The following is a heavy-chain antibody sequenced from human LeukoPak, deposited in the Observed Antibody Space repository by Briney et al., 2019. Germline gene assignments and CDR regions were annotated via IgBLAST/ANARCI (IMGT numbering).Heavy chain of an antibody. CDR1: GDSISSGDYY. V-gene: IGHV4-61*02. Sequence: SQTLSLTRTVSGDSISSGDYYWSWIRQPAGKGLEWIGRISSSGSTNYNPSLKSRVTISVDTSKNQFSLKLSSVTAADTAVYFCARGPYSYDSSGAFDIWGQGTMVTVSS. CDR2: ISSSGST. CDR3: ARGPYSYDSSGAFDI. J-gene: IGHJ3*02. D-gene: IGHD3-22*01.